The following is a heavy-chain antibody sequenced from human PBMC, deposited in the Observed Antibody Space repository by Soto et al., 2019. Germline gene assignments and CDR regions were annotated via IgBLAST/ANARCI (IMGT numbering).Heavy chain of an antibody. Sequence: PWGTLRLSCGASGFTFSSYNVNWVRQAPGQGLERVSSSSASSIHIYYADSVKCRFTTSRDNAKNSLYLQMNSLRAEDTAVYYCAANDYGEQFDYWGQGALVTVSS. CDR2: SSASSIHI. J-gene: IGHJ4*02. CDR3: AANDYGEQFDY. D-gene: IGHD4-17*01. V-gene: IGHV3-21*01. CDR1: GFTFSSYN.